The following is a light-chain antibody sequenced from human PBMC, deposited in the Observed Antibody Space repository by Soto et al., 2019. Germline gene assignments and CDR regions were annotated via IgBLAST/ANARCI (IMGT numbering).Light chain of an antibody. V-gene: IGLV2-14*01. CDR2: EVR. CDR3: CSYTSSSIRV. J-gene: IGLJ3*02. CDR1: SSDVGGYNH. Sequence: SVLTHPASVSWSPGQSISISCTGTSSDVGGYNHVSWYQQHPGKAPKLIIYEVRNRPSGVSNRLSGSKSGNTASLTISGLQADDEADYYCCSYTSSSIRVFGGGTKVTVL.